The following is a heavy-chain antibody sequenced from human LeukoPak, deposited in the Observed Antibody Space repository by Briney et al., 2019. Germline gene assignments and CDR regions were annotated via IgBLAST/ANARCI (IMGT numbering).Heavy chain of an antibody. J-gene: IGHJ6*02. CDR2: ISWNSGSI. D-gene: IGHD3-3*01. V-gene: IGHV3-9*01. CDR3: AKGRGSDYDFWSGYGMDV. Sequence: GRSLRLSCAASGFTFDDYAMHWVRQAPRKGLERVSGISWNSGSIGYADSVKGRFTISRDSAKNYLYLQMNSLRAEDTALYYCAKGRGSDYDFWSGYGMDVWGQGTTVTVSS. CDR1: GFTFDDYA.